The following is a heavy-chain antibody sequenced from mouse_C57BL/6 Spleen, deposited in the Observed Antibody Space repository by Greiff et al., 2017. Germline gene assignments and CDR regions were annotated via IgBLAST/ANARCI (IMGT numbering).Heavy chain of an antibody. CDR2: IFPGSGST. D-gene: IGHD3-2*02. CDR3: ARSCSGSWFAY. J-gene: IGHJ3*01. CDR1: GFTFPGYW. Sequence: QVQLQQSGAELMKPGASVKLSCTATGFTFPGYWIEWVKQRPGHGLEWIGEIFPGSGSTNYNEQFKGKATFTADTSSNTAYMQLSSLTTEDSASYYCARSCSGSWFAYWGQGTLVTVSA. V-gene: IGHV1-9*01.